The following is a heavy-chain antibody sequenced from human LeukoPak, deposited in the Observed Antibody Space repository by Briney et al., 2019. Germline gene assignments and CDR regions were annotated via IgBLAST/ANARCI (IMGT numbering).Heavy chain of an antibody. J-gene: IGHJ6*02. CDR1: GFTFISYG. CDR2: LSYDGSDK. D-gene: IGHD5-12*01. CDR3: AKWITRDYYGMDV. V-gene: IGHV3-30*18. Sequence: GGPLRLPLPAPGFTFISYGRHWARKAPGKGLEWVAILSYDGSDKFYADSVKGRFTISRDNSKSTLYLQMNSLRPEDTAVYYCAKWITRDYYGMDVWGQGTTVTVSS.